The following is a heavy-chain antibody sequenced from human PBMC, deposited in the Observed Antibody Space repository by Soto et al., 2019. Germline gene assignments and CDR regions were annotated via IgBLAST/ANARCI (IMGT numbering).Heavy chain of an antibody. CDR1: GFTFSSYG. CDR2: IWYDGSNK. V-gene: IGHV3-33*01. CDR3: ARNYGDFRYYFDY. D-gene: IGHD4-17*01. J-gene: IGHJ4*02. Sequence: GGSLRLSCAASGFTFSSYGMHWVRQAPGKGLEWVAVIWYDGSNKYYADSVKGRFTISRDNSKNTLYLQMNSLRAEDTAVYYCARNYGDFRYYFDYWGQGTLVTSPQ.